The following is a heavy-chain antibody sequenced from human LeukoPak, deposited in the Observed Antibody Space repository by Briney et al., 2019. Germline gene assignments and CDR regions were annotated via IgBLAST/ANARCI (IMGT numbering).Heavy chain of an antibody. CDR2: IYSGGST. J-gene: IGHJ3*02. V-gene: IGHV3-53*01. D-gene: IGHD5-18*01. Sequence: GGSLRLSCAASGFTVSSNYMSWVRQAPGKGLEWVSVIYSGGSTYYADSVKGRFTISRDNSKNTLYLQMNSLRAEDTAVYYCASEANTAMVTNAFDIWGQGTMVTVSS. CDR3: ASEANTAMVTNAFDI. CDR1: GFTVSSNY.